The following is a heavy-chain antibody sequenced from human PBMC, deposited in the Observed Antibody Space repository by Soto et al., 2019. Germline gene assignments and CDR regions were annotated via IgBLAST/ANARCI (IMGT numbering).Heavy chain of an antibody. J-gene: IGHJ4*02. CDR1: GFTFNHYW. CDR2: IKQDGSDK. V-gene: IGHV3-7*01. CDR3: VSGGAFGD. Sequence: GSLRLSCTVSGFTFNHYWMNWVRQAPGKGLEWLANIKQDGSDKYYVDSVKGRFTISRDNAKNSLDLQMNSLRAEDTAVYYCVSGGAFGDWGKGTLVTVS. D-gene: IGHD6-19*01.